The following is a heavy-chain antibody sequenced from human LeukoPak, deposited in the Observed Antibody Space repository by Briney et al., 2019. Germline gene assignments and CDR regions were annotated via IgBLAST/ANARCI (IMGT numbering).Heavy chain of an antibody. CDR3: ARGSKEDGYPWGDY. Sequence: SVTVSCKASGGTFSSYAISWVRQAPGQGLEWMGGIIPIFGTANYAQKFQGRVTITADESTSTAYMELSSLRSEDTAVYYCARGSKEDGYPWGDYWGQGTLVTVSS. CDR2: IIPIFGTA. V-gene: IGHV1-69*01. CDR1: GGTFSSYA. D-gene: IGHD5-24*01. J-gene: IGHJ4*02.